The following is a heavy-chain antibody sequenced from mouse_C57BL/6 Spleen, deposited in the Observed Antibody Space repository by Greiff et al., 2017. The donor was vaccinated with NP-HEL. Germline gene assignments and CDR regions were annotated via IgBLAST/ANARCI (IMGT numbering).Heavy chain of an antibody. CDR3: AREDYGTVPFDY. D-gene: IGHD1-1*01. CDR2: IHPNSGST. CDR1: GYTFTSYW. J-gene: IGHJ2*01. Sequence: QVQLQQPGAELVKPGASVKLSCKASGYTFTSYWMHWVKQRPGQGLEWIGMIHPNSGSTNYNEKFKSKATLTVDKSSSTAYMQLSSLTSEDSAVYYGAREDYGTVPFDYWGQGTTLTVSS. V-gene: IGHV1-64*01.